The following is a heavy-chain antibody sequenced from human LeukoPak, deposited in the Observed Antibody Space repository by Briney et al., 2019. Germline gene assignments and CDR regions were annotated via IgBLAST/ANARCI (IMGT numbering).Heavy chain of an antibody. CDR1: GGSFSGYY. CDR2: INHSGST. V-gene: IGHV4-34*01. J-gene: IGHJ4*02. Sequence: SETLSLTCVVYGGSFSGYYWSWIRQPPGKGLEWIGEINHSGSTNHNPSLKSRVTISVDTSKNQFSLRLSSVTAADTAVYYCARHRGSSSLFDYWGQGTLVTVSS. CDR3: ARHRGSSSLFDY. D-gene: IGHD6-6*01.